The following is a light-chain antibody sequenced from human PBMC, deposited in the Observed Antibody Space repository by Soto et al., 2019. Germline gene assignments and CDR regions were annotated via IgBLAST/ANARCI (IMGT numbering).Light chain of an antibody. J-gene: IGKJ1*01. Sequence: DIQMTQSPSSLSASVGDRVTITCQASQNINNYLNWYQQKPGRAPKLLIYDASNLEAGVPSRFSGSGSGTDFTLTISSLQPEDFATYFCQQSYSRPRAFGQGTKVDIK. CDR1: QNINNY. CDR3: QQSYSRPRA. V-gene: IGKV1-39*01. CDR2: DAS.